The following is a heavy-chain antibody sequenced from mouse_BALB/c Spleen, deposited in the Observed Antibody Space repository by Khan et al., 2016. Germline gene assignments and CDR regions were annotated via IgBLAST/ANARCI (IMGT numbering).Heavy chain of an antibody. CDR2: ISCYNGAT. Sequence: LVKTGASVKISCKASGYSFTGYYIHWVKQSHGKGLEWIGYISCYNGATNYTQKFRGKATFTVATSSSQAYMQFNSLTSAASALYYSARGYYDGDYAMDYWGQGTSVTVSS. D-gene: IGHD1-1*01. J-gene: IGHJ4*01. CDR1: GYSFTGYY. V-gene: IGHV1S34*01. CDR3: ARGYYDGDYAMDY.